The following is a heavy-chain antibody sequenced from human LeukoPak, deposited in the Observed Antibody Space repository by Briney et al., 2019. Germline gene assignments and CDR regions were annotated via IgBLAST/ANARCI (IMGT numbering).Heavy chain of an antibody. J-gene: IGHJ3*02. D-gene: IGHD3-16*01. CDR3: ATQTIYDEDAFDI. CDR2: INAGNGNT. Sequence: ASVKVSCKASGYTFTSYAMHWVRQAPGQRLEWMGWINAGNGNTKYSQKFRGRVTITRDTSASTAYMELSSLRSEDTAVYYCATQTIYDEDAFDIWGQGTMVTVSS. V-gene: IGHV1-3*01. CDR1: GYTFTSYA.